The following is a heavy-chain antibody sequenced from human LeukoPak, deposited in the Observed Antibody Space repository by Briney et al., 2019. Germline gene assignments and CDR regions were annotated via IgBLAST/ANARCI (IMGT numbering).Heavy chain of an antibody. CDR2: IRQDGSEK. V-gene: IGHV3-7*04. CDR1: GLTFSTYW. J-gene: IGHJ3*02. D-gene: IGHD2-2*02. CDR3: ARDIRGDGFDI. Sequence: GGSLRLSCAASGLTFSTYWMTWVRQAPGKGLEWVANIRQDGSEKYYVDSVEGRFTISRDNAKKSLFLQMNSLRAEDTAVYYCARDIRGDGFDIWGQGTMVTVSS.